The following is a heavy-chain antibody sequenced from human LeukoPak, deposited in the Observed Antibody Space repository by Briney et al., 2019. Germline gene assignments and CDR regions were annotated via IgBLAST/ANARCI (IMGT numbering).Heavy chain of an antibody. Sequence: GSLRLSCTASGFPFGDYALNWVRQAPGKGLEGVGFIRSKAYGATTEYAASVKGRFTISRDDSKSIAYLQMDSLKTEDTAVYYCTRSIAVVGTLGYWGQGTLVTVSS. CDR2: IRSKAYGATT. CDR1: GFPFGDYA. D-gene: IGHD6-19*01. V-gene: IGHV3-49*04. J-gene: IGHJ4*02. CDR3: TRSIAVVGTLGY.